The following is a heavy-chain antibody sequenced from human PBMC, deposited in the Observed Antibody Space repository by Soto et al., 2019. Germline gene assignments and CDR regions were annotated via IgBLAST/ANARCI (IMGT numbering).Heavy chain of an antibody. CDR3: ARHVVNCSSSTCFEYMDV. Sequence: ASVKVSCKASGYTFTSYAMHWVRQAPGQRLEWMGWINAGNGNTKYSQKFQGRVTITRDTSASTAHMDLSSLRSEDTAVYYCARHVVNCSSSTCFEYMDVWGKGTTVTVSS. CDR1: GYTFTSYA. V-gene: IGHV1-3*01. D-gene: IGHD2-2*01. CDR2: INAGNGNT. J-gene: IGHJ6*03.